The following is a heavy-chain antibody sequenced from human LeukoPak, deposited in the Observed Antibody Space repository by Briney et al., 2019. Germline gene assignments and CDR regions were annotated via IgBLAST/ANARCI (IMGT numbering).Heavy chain of an antibody. D-gene: IGHD4-11*01. CDR1: GDSISSDNYY. J-gene: IGHJ4*02. Sequence: SETLSLTCTVSGDSISSDNYYWGWIRQPPGKGLEWIGSFYYSGSTYYNPSLKSRVTISVDTSKNQFSLKVSSVTAADTAVYYCATPGTVTTVMYFRYWGQGTLVTVSS. CDR2: FYYSGST. CDR3: ATPGTVTTVMYFRY. V-gene: IGHV4-39*01.